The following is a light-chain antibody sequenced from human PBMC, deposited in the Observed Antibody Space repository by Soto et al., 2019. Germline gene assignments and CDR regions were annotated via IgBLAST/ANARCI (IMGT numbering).Light chain of an antibody. CDR2: ANF. J-gene: IGLJ2*01. V-gene: IGLV1-44*01. Sequence: QAVLTQAPSASGTPGQSVTISCSGSDYNIGSNTVNWYQQLPGMAPKLLIYANFQRSSGVPDRFSASKSGTSASLAISGLQSEDEAHYYCAVWDDGLSGWVFGGGTKVTVL. CDR3: AVWDDGLSGWV. CDR1: DYNIGSNT.